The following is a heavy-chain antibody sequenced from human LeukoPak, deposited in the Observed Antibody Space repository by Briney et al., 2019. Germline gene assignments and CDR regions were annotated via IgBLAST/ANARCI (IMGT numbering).Heavy chain of an antibody. V-gene: IGHV3-53*01. Sequence: GGSLRLSCAASGFTVSSNYMSWVRQAPGKGLEWVSVIYSGGSTYYADSVKGRFTISRNNSKNTLYLQMNSLRGEDTAVYYCARDSGYSSDWYWNYWGQGTLVSVSS. CDR2: IYSGGST. CDR1: GFTVSSNY. D-gene: IGHD6-19*01. J-gene: IGHJ4*02. CDR3: ARDSGYSSDWYWNY.